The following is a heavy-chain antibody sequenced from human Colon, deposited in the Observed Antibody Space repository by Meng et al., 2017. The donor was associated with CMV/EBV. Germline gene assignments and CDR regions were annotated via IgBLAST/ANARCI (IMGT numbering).Heavy chain of an antibody. CDR3: VRGTDRDFSGYDFLL. CDR2: INRDGSQI. J-gene: IGHJ4*02. CDR1: GFFFGVHW. D-gene: IGHD5-12*01. Sequence: SLRLSCAGSGFFFGVHWMNWVRQVPGKGLEWVANINRDGSQIYYGDSVKGRFTISRDNAEKSLFLEMKSLRVDDTAVYYCVRGTDRDFSGYDFLLWGQGTLVTVSS. V-gene: IGHV3-7*01.